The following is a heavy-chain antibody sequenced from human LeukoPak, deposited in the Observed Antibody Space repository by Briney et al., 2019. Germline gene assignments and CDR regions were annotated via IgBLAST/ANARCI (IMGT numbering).Heavy chain of an antibody. Sequence: PGGSLTLSCAASGFTFSSYAMSWVRQAPGKGLEWVSAISGSGGSTYYADSVKGRFTISRDNSKNTLYLQMNSLRAEDTAVYYCAKGGGQWLVQNWFDPWGQGSLVTVSS. J-gene: IGHJ5*02. CDR3: AKGGGQWLVQNWFDP. V-gene: IGHV3-23*01. CDR1: GFTFSSYA. CDR2: ISGSGGST. D-gene: IGHD6-19*01.